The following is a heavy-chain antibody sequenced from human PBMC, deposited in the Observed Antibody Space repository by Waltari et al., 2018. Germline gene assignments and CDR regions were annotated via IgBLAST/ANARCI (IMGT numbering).Heavy chain of an antibody. J-gene: IGHJ3*01. V-gene: IGHV4-61*02. CDR1: GGSISSGSYY. CDR3: ASALRFLEWLG. Sequence: QVHLQESGPGLVQPSQTLSLTCTVAGGSISSGSYYWSWIRQPAGKGLEWIGCICTSGSASDHPARTSRVTRSVDTPKHQFSLKLSSVPAADTVVYYCASALRFLEWLGWGQGTMVTVSS. D-gene: IGHD3-3*01. CDR2: ICTSGSA.